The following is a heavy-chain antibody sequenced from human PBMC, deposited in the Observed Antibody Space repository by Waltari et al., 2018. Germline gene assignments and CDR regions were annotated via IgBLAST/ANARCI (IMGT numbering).Heavy chain of an antibody. V-gene: IGHV4-4*02. CDR2: IDHSGST. D-gene: IGHD6-19*01. Sequence: QVQLQESGPGLVKPSGTLSLTCAVSGGSIRSSNWWRWVRQPPGKGLAWLGEIDHSGSTNSNPSLKSRVTISVDKSKNQFSRKLSSVTAADTAVYYCARVYSSGWYIDYWGQGTLVTVSS. CDR3: ARVYSSGWYIDY. CDR1: GGSIRSSNW. J-gene: IGHJ4*02.